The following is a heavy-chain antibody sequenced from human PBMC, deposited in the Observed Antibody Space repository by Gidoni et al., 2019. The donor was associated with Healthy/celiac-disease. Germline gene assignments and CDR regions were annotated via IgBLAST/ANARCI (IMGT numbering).Heavy chain of an antibody. J-gene: IGHJ3*02. CDR3: ARDRVVPAANDAFDI. CDR2: INPSGGST. Sequence: QVQLVQSGAEVKKPGASVKVSCKASGYTFTSYYMHWVRQAPGQGLEWMGIINPSGGSTSYAQKFQGRVTMTRDTSTSTVYMELSSLRSEDTAVYYCARDRVVPAANDAFDIWGQGTMVTVSS. D-gene: IGHD2-2*01. CDR1: GYTFTSYY. V-gene: IGHV1-46*01.